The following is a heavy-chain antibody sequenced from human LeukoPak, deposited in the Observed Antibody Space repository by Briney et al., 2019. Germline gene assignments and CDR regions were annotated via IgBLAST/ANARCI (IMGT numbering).Heavy chain of an antibody. CDR1: GYTFTDYY. V-gene: IGHV1-2*02. D-gene: IGHD6-13*01. CDR2: INPNSGGT. J-gene: IGHJ5*02. Sequence: ASVKVSCKASGYTFTDYYMHWVRQAPGQGLEWMGWINPNSGGTNYAQKFQGRVTMTRDTSISTAYMELRSLRSDDTAVYYCARDRGIAEADSFDPWGQGTLVTVSS. CDR3: ARDRGIAEADSFDP.